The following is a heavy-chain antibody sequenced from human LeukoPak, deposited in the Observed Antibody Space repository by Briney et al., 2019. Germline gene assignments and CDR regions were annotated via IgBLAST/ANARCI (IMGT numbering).Heavy chain of an antibody. CDR2: ISSSGSTI. V-gene: IGHV3-48*03. CDR1: GFTFSSYE. CDR3: ARERYGSGSYYSGAHWFDP. D-gene: IGHD3-10*01. Sequence: PGGSLRLSCAASGFTFSSYEMNWVRQAPGKGLEWVSYISSSGSTIYYADSVKGRFTISRDNAKNSLYLQMNSLRAEDTAVYYCARERYGSGSYYSGAHWFDPWGQGTLVTVSS. J-gene: IGHJ5*02.